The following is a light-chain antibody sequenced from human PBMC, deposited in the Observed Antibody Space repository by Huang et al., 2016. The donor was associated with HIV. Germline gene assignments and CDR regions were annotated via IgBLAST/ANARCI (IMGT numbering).Light chain of an antibody. J-gene: IGKJ1*01. V-gene: IGKV3-20*01. CDR3: QQCGRSPWT. Sequence: EIVLTQSPGTLSLSPGERATLSCRASQTVSRNYVAWYQQKPGQAPRLLIYRASSRATGIPDRFSGSGSETDFTLTINRLEPEDFAVYFCQQCGRSPWTFGQGTEVEIK. CDR1: QTVSRNY. CDR2: RAS.